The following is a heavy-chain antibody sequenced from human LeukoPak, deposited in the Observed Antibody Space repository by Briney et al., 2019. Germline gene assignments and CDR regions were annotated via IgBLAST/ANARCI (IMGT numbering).Heavy chain of an antibody. CDR1: GFTFSNYA. D-gene: IGHD1-20*01. J-gene: IGHJ6*04. CDR3: ARRRGVPTGGDVRPYNWCLDV. V-gene: IGHV3-23*01. CDR2: IGGGGATI. Sequence: GGSLRLSCAASGFTFSNYAMRWVRQAPGKGLEWVSGIGGGGATINYADSVKGRFTISRDNSKNTVFLQMNSLRAEDTAIYYCARRRGVPTGGDVRPYNWCLDVWGKGTTVTVSS.